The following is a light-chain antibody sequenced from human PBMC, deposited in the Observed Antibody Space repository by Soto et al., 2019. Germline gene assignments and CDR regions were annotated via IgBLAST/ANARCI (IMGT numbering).Light chain of an antibody. V-gene: IGKV3-20*01. CDR2: STS. CDR3: QHFGSSPRIT. Sequence: VLTQSPGTLSLSPGERATLSCTASQSVSTTHLAWYQQKPGQAPSLAIYSTSHRATGTPDRFSGSGSGTEFTLTINRLEPEDFAVYYCQHFGSSPRITFGQGTDWRL. J-gene: IGKJ5*01. CDR1: QSVSTTH.